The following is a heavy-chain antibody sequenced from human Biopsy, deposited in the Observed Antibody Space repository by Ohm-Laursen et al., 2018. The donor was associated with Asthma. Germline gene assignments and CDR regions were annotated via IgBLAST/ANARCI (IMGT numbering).Heavy chain of an antibody. CDR2: ISGSGGST. V-gene: IGHV3-23*01. D-gene: IGHD3-3*01. J-gene: IGHJ4*02. Sequence: SLRLSCAASGFTFSSYGMHWVRQAPGKGLEWVSAISGSGGSTYYADSVKGRFTISRDNSKNTLYLQMNSLRAEDTAVYYCASQSSGPDFWSGYYYFDYWGQGTLVTVSS. CDR3: ASQSSGPDFWSGYYYFDY. CDR1: GFTFSSYG.